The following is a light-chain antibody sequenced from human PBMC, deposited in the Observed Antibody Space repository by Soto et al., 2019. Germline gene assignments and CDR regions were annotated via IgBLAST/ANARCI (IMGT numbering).Light chain of an antibody. CDR1: QALSNY. CDR3: QQLSRYPLT. J-gene: IGKJ4*01. V-gene: IGKV1-9*01. CDR2: SAS. Sequence: DIQLSQSPSFLSASDGDTVTITCRASQALSNYLAWYQQKRGKAPDLLIYSASTLQSGVPSRFSGSGSETEFSLTIRALQPEDFATYYCQQLSRYPLTFGGGTKVDI.